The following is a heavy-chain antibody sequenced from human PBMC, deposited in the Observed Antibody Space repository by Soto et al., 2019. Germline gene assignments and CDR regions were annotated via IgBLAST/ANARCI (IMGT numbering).Heavy chain of an antibody. CDR2: INHSGST. CDR3: ARGTHRRSGSSYYYYGMDV. J-gene: IGHJ6*02. Sequence: PSETLSLTCAVYGGSFSGYYWSWIRQPPGKGLEWIGEINHSGSTNYNPSLKSLVTISVDTSKNQFSLKLSSVTAADTAVYYCARGTHRRSGSSYYYYGMDVWGQGTTVTVSS. V-gene: IGHV4-34*01. CDR1: GGSFSGYY. D-gene: IGHD3-22*01.